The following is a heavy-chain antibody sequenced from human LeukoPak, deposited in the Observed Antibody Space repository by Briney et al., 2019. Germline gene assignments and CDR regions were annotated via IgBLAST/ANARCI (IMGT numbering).Heavy chain of an antibody. D-gene: IGHD4-23*01. V-gene: IGHV1-2*02. CDR3: ARVGGGGTVVMSH. CDR2: INPSSGDA. CDR1: GYRFTGYY. Sequence: AASVKVSCKASGYRFTGYYIHWVRQAPGQGLQWMGWINPSSGDANYAQTFQGRVTMTSDTSISTAYMELSSLSSADTAVYYCARVGGGGTVVMSHWGQGTLVTVSS. J-gene: IGHJ4*02.